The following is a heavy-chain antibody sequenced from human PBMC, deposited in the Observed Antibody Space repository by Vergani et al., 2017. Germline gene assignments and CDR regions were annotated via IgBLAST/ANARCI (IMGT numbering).Heavy chain of an antibody. CDR2: ISPNSGRT. Sequence: QVQLVQSGADVKKPGASVKVSCKASGYTFTDYYMHWVRQAPGQGLEWMGWISPNSGRTNYTQKFQGRVTLTRDAAINTVYMELNRLTSDDTAVYYCARDWATWFGKPNGPHNWFDPWGQGSLLIVSS. CDR1: GYTFTDYY. J-gene: IGHJ5*01. D-gene: IGHD3-10*01. CDR3: ARDWATWFGKPNGPHNWFDP. V-gene: IGHV1-2*02.